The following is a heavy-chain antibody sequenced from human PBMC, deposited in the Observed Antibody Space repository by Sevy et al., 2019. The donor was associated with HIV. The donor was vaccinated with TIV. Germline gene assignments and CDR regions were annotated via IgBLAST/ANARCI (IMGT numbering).Heavy chain of an antibody. CDR2: FNSDGSST. D-gene: IGHD3-3*01. J-gene: IGHJ4*02. V-gene: IGHV3-74*01. CDR3: ARVPSSGYGINY. Sequence: GGSLRLSCAASGFTFSSYWMHWVRQAPGKGLVWVSRFNSDGSSTSYADSVKGRFTISRDNAKNTLYLQMNSLRAEDTAVYYCARVPSSGYGINYWGQGTLVTVSS. CDR1: GFTFSSYW.